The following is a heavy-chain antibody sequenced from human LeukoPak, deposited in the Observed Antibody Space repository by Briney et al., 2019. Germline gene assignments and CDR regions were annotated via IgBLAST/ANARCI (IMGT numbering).Heavy chain of an antibody. Sequence: GGSLRLSCAASGFTLSSYATHWVRQAPGKGLEWVAVISYDGSNKYYADSVKGRFTISRDNSKNTLYLQMNSLRAEETAVYYCAREEGSTSHFDYWGQGTLVTVS. J-gene: IGHJ4*02. D-gene: IGHD2-2*01. CDR1: GFTLSSYA. CDR2: ISYDGSNK. V-gene: IGHV3-30-3*01. CDR3: AREEGSTSHFDY.